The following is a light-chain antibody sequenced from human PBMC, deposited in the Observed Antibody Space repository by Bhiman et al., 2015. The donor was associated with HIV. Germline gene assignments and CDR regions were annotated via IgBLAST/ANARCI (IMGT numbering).Light chain of an antibody. CDR2: QDN. V-gene: IGLV3-1*01. CDR1: KLGDKY. J-gene: IGLJ2*01. Sequence: SYELTQPPSVSVSPGQTASITCSGDKLGDKYACWYQQKPGQSPVLVIYQDNRRASGIPERFSGSNSGNTATLTISGTQAMDEADYFCQAWDSSTVIFGGGTKVTVL. CDR3: QAWDSSTVI.